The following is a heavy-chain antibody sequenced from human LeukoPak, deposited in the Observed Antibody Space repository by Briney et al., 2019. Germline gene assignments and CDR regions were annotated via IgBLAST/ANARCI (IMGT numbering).Heavy chain of an antibody. CDR3: AKGGPTGSNYFDF. V-gene: IGHV3-23*01. CDR1: EFTFDNYA. J-gene: IGHJ4*02. CDR2: ISGSGYYS. Sequence: GGSLRLSCAASEFTFDNYAMSWVRQAPGKGLEWVSVISGSGYYSYYADSVKGRFTVSRDNSKTTLYLQMNSLRADDTAVYYCAKGGPTGSNYFDFWAREPWSPSPQ. D-gene: IGHD1-26*01.